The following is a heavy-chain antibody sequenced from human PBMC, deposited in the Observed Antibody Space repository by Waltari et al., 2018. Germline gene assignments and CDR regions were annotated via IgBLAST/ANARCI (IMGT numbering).Heavy chain of an antibody. CDR1: GGSISSSSYY. CDR2: IYYSGST. CDR3: ARDDYGGNSGGDY. Sequence: QLQLQESGPGLVKPSETLSLTCTVSGGSISSSSYYWGWIRQPPGKGLEWIGRIYYSGSTYYTPSLKSRVTISVDTSKNQFSLKLSSVTAADTAVYYCARDDYGGNSGGDYWGQGTLVTVSS. D-gene: IGHD2-21*02. J-gene: IGHJ4*02. V-gene: IGHV4-39*07.